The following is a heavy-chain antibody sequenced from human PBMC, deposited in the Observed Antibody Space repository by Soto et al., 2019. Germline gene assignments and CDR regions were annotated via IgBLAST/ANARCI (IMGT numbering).Heavy chain of an antibody. J-gene: IGHJ4*02. CDR1: GFTFSNHP. CDR3: ARDPEAAGHLDY. CDR2: ISSSSSYI. V-gene: IGHV3-21*01. Sequence: PGGSLRLSCAASGFTFSNHPMSWVRQAPGKGLEWVSSISSSSSYIYYADSVKGRFTISRDNAKNSLYLQMNSLRAEDTAVYYCARDPEAAGHLDYWGQGTLVTVSS. D-gene: IGHD6-13*01.